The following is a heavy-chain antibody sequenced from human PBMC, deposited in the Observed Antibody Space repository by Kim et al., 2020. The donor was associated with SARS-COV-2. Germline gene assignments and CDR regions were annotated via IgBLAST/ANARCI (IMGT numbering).Heavy chain of an antibody. V-gene: IGHV1-2*02. CDR1: GYTFIGYY. J-gene: IGHJ4*02. Sequence: ASVKVSCKASGYTFIGYYIHWVRQAPGQGLEWLGWIDPNSGDTNYAQKFQGRVTMTSDTSISTAYMEVSRLTSDDTAVYYCARGYNGGGYDDFDCWGQGT. CDR3: ARGYNGGGYDDFDC. CDR2: IDPNSGDT. D-gene: IGHD5-12*01.